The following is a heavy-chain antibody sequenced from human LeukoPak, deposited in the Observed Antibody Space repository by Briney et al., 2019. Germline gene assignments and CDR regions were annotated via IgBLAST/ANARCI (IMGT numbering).Heavy chain of an antibody. D-gene: IGHD4-17*01. Sequence: ASVKVSCKGSGYTFTSYGISWVRQAPGQGLEWMGWISAYNGNTNYAQKLQGRVTMTTDTSTSTAYMELRSMRSDDTAVYCCARGGDYGDYVSAFDISGQGTMVTVSS. J-gene: IGHJ3*02. CDR3: ARGGDYGDYVSAFDI. CDR1: GYTFTSYG. V-gene: IGHV1-18*01. CDR2: ISAYNGNT.